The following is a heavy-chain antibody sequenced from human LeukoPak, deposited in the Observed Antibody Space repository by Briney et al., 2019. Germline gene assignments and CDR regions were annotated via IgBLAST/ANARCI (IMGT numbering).Heavy chain of an antibody. CDR3: AKEYDILTGYYASDI. Sequence: PGGSLRLSCGASGFTFSSYGMHWVRQAPGKGLEGVAFLRYDGSNKYYADSVKGRFTISRDNSKNTLYLQMNSLRAEDTAMYYCAKEYDILTGYYASDIWGQGTMVTVSS. CDR1: GFTFSSYG. J-gene: IGHJ3*02. V-gene: IGHV3-30*02. CDR2: LRYDGSNK. D-gene: IGHD3-9*01.